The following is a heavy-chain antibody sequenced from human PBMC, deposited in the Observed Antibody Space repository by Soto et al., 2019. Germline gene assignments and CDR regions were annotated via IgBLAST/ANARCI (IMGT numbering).Heavy chain of an antibody. CDR2: IQPGDSDT. CDR1: GYTFTNYW. CDR3: GRHLPLSDALKKGFDY. Sequence: GESLKISCKGSGYTFTNYWIAWVRQMPGKGLEWMGIIQPGDSDTRYSPSFQGQVTISADKSISTAYLQWSSLKASDTAIYYCGRHLPLSDALKKGFDYWGQGTPVTVSS. D-gene: IGHD2-2*01. J-gene: IGHJ4*02. V-gene: IGHV5-51*01.